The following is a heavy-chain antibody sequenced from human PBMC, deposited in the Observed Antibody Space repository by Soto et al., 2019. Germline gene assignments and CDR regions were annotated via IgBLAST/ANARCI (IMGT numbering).Heavy chain of an antibody. V-gene: IGHV3-33*01. D-gene: IGHD3-3*01. J-gene: IGHJ6*02. CDR3: ARDASYYSLWSGYYPSRNGMDV. Sequence: QVQVVESGGGVVQPGRSLRLSCAASGFTFSSFGMHWVRQAPGKGLEWVSLIWYDGSKKSYGDSVKGRFTISRDYSRNTVYLQMNSLRADDTAVYYFARDASYYSLWSGYYPSRNGMDVWGQGTTVTVSS. CDR2: IWYDGSKK. CDR1: GFTFSSFG.